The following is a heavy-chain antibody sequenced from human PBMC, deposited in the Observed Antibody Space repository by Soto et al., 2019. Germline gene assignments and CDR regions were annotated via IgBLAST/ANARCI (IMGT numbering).Heavy chain of an antibody. CDR1: GFTFSSYA. D-gene: IGHD3-22*01. V-gene: IGHV3-30-3*01. CDR3: ARGDFDNYFHYYGMDV. J-gene: IGHJ6*02. CDR2: ISYDGSKK. Sequence: VGSLRLSCAASGFTFSSYALNWVRQAPGKGLEWVALISYDGSKKFYADSVKGRFTISRDNSKNTLSLQMNSLRPEDTAVYYCARGDFDNYFHYYGMDVWGQGTTVTVSS.